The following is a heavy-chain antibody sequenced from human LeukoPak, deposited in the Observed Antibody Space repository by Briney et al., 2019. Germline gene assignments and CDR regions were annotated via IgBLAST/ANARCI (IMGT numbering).Heavy chain of an antibody. CDR1: GYTFTSYT. CDR3: AIGGLMDCSSTSCYRNWFDP. D-gene: IGHD2-2*01. CDR2: IIPILGIA. V-gene: IGHV1-69*02. Sequence: SVKVSCKASGYTFTSYTISWVRQAPGQGLEWMGRIIPILGIANYAQKFQGRVTITADKSTSTAYMELSSLRSEDTAVYYCAIGGLMDCSSTSCYRNWFDPWGQGTLVTVSS. J-gene: IGHJ5*02.